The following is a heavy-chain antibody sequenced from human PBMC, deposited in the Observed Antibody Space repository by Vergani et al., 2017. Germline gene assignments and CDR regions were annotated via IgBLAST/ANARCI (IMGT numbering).Heavy chain of an antibody. Sequence: EVQLVESGGGLVQPGGSLRLSCAASGFTFSSYSMNWVRQAPGKGLEWVSYISSSSSTIYYADSVKGRFTISRDNAKYSLYLQMNSLRAEDTAVYYCARDCSSTSCYKAFDIWGQGTMVTVSS. V-gene: IGHV3-48*01. CDR2: ISSSSSTI. CDR3: ARDCSSTSCYKAFDI. D-gene: IGHD2-2*02. J-gene: IGHJ3*02. CDR1: GFTFSSYS.